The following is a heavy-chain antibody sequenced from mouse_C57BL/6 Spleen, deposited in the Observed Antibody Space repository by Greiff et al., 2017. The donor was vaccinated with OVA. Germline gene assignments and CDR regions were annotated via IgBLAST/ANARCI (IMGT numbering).Heavy chain of an antibody. CDR3: ARVRAPYYAMDY. V-gene: IGHV1-82*01. Sequence: QVQLQQSGPELVKPGASVKISCKASGYALSSSWMNWVKQRPGKGLEWIGRIYPGDGDTNYNGKFKGKATLTADKSSSTAYMQLSSLTSEDSAVYFCARVRAPYYAMDYWGQGTSVTVSS. CDR2: IYPGDGDT. J-gene: IGHJ4*01. CDR1: GYALSSSW. D-gene: IGHD3-1*01.